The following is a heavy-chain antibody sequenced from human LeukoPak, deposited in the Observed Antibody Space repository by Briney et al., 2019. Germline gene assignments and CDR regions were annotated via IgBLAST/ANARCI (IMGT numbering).Heavy chain of an antibody. V-gene: IGHV4-59*01. D-gene: IGHD6-19*01. CDR3: ARGGYSSGWYHP. J-gene: IGHJ5*02. CDR1: GGSISSYY. Sequence: PSETLSLTCTDSGGSISSYYWSWIRQPPGKGLEWIGYIYYSGSTNYNPSLKSRVTISVDTSKNQFSLKLSSVTAADTAVYYCARGGYSSGWYHPWGQGTLVTVSS. CDR2: IYYSGST.